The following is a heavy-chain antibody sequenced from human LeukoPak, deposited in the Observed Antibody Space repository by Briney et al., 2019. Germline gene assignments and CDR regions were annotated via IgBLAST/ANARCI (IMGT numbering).Heavy chain of an antibody. D-gene: IGHD3-10*01. Sequence: GSLRLSCEASGFSFTNTWMSWVRQAPGKGLEWVGRVKSKADDGTTDYAAPVQGRFTISRDDSKNTLSLQMNSLKTEDTAVYYCATEGGSGSYYGDDAFDMWGQGTLVTVSS. CDR2: VKSKADDGTT. CDR3: ATEGGSGSYYGDDAFDM. V-gene: IGHV3-15*01. CDR1: GFSFTNTW. J-gene: IGHJ4*02.